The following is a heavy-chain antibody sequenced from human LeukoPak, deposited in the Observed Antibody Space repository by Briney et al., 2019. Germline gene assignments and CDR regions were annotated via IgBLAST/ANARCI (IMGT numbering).Heavy chain of an antibody. V-gene: IGHV3-21*01. D-gene: IGHD6-19*01. CDR2: ISTSSNYM. J-gene: IGHJ5*02. Sequence: GGSLRLSCAASGFTFNSYNINWVRQAPGKGLEWVSFISTSSNYMYYADSVKGRFTISRDNAKNSLFLQMNSLSAEDTAVYYCARGSRSGWSNWFDPWGQGTLVTVSS. CDR1: GFTFNSYN. CDR3: ARGSRSGWSNWFDP.